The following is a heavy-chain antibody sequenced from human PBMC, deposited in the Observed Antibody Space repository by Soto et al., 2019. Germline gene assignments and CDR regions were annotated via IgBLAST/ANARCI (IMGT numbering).Heavy chain of an antibody. CDR2: ISSSSSTI. D-gene: IGHD4-17*01. Sequence: EVQLVESGGGLVQPGGSLRLSCAASGFTFSSYSMNWVRQAPGKGLEWVSYISSSSSTIYYADSVKGRFTISRDNAKNSLYLQMNSLRAEDTVVYYCARKDDYGDYVWPSGYGMDVWGQGTTVTVSS. CDR1: GFTFSSYS. J-gene: IGHJ6*02. V-gene: IGHV3-48*01. CDR3: ARKDDYGDYVWPSGYGMDV.